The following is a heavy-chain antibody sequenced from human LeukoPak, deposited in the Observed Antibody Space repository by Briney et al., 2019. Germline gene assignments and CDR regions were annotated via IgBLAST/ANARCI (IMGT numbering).Heavy chain of an antibody. CDR3: ARGLSHYYYYMDV. V-gene: IGHV1-8*01. CDR2: MNPNSGYT. CDR1: GYTFASYD. J-gene: IGHJ6*03. Sequence: ASVKVSCKASGYTFASYDISWVRQATGQGLEWMGWMNPNSGYTGYAQKFQGRVTMTRNTSISTAYMELSSLRSEDTAVYYCARGLSHYYYYMDVWAKGTTVTVSS.